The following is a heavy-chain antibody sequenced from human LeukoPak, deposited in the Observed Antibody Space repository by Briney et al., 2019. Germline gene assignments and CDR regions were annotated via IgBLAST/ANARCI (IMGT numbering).Heavy chain of an antibody. D-gene: IGHD2-15*01. CDR2: ISAYNGNT. J-gene: IGHJ5*02. CDR1: GYTFTSYG. Sequence: GASVTVSCKAAGYTFTSYGISWVRQAPGPGLEWMGWISAYNGNTNYAQKLQGRVTMTTDTSTSTAYMELRSLRSDDTAVYYCARENPDIVVVVAATPGWFDPWGQGTLVTVSS. V-gene: IGHV1-18*01. CDR3: ARENPDIVVVVAATPGWFDP.